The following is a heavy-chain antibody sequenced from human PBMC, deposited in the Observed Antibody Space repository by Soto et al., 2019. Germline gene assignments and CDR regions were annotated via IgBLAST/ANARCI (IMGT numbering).Heavy chain of an antibody. CDR1: DFSFGGFA. V-gene: IGHV3-23*01. CDR2: ISGSGASA. D-gene: IGHD5-18*01. CDR3: AKGSRGYTAYYFDY. J-gene: IGHJ4*02. Sequence: VQLLESGGGLVQPGGSLRLSCAASDFSFGGFAMSRVRQAPGKGLEWVSSISGSGASAFYADSVRGRFTISRDNTRNIVSLQMNSLRAEDTAQYYCAKGSRGYTAYYFDYWGQGTRITVSS.